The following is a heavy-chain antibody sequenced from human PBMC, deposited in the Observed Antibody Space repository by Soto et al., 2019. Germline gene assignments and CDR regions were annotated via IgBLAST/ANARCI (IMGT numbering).Heavy chain of an antibody. D-gene: IGHD6-6*01. V-gene: IGHV3-33*01. Sequence: PGGSLRLSCAASGFTFSSYGMHWVRQAPGKGLEWVAVIWYDGSNKYYADSVKGRFTISRDNSKNTLYLQMNSLRAEDTAVYYCAREYSSSSNRYYYYYYGMDVWGQGTTVTVSS. CDR3: AREYSSSSNRYYYYYYGMDV. CDR1: GFTFSSYG. CDR2: IWYDGSNK. J-gene: IGHJ6*02.